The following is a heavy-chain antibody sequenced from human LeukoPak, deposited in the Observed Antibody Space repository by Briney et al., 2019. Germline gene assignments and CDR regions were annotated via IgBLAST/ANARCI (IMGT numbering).Heavy chain of an antibody. V-gene: IGHV3-30*04. CDR1: GFTLSSYA. CDR3: ARDILGSGELLTGFDY. J-gene: IGHJ4*02. D-gene: IGHD3-16*01. Sequence: GGSLRLSCAPSGFTLSSYATQWDRQAPDKGLEWVAVITYDGRNKYYAVSVKGRFTSSRDNSKNTLYLQMNSLRAEDTAVYHCARDILGSGELLTGFDYWGQGTLVTVSS. CDR2: ITYDGRNK.